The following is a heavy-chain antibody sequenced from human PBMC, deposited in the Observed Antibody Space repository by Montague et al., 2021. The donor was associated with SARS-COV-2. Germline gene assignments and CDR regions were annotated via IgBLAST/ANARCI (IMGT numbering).Heavy chain of an antibody. CDR1: GVSVNTYY. CDR2: IYYTGST. Sequence: SETLSLTCSVSGVSVNTYYWAWFRQPPEKGLEWFGYIYYTGSTNYNPSLRNRITISRDTSANQFSLKLRSVTPADTAVYYCVRDFYDTSDYFQGAFDVWGHGTVVPVSS. CDR3: VRDFYDTSDYFQGAFDV. J-gene: IGHJ3*01. V-gene: IGHV4-59*02. D-gene: IGHD3-22*01.